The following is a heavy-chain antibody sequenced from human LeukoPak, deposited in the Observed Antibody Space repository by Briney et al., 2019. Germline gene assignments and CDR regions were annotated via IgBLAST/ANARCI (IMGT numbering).Heavy chain of an antibody. J-gene: IGHJ6*02. Sequence: GGSLRLSCAASGFTFSSYAMHWVRQAPGKGLEWVAAISYDGSNKYYADSVKGRFTISRDNSKNTLYLQMNSLRAEDTAVYYCARGGSGPKHYYYGMDVWGQGTTVTVSS. CDR3: ARGGSGPKHYYYGMDV. CDR2: ISYDGSNK. CDR1: GFTFSSYA. D-gene: IGHD3-3*01. V-gene: IGHV3-30-3*01.